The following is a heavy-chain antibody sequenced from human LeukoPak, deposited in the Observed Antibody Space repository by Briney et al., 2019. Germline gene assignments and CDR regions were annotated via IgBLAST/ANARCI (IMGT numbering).Heavy chain of an antibody. CDR1: SGSIGTGF. CDR2: NSHSGDS. V-gene: IGHV4-59*01. J-gene: IGHJ4*02. Sequence: PSETLSLTCTVSSGSIGTGFWSWIRQPPGKGLEWIGFNSHSGDSNYNPSLKSRVTISVDSSKDQFSLKMTSVTAADTAVYYCARGGASSRYFDSWGQGTLVTVSS. CDR3: ARGGASSRYFDS. D-gene: IGHD1-26*01.